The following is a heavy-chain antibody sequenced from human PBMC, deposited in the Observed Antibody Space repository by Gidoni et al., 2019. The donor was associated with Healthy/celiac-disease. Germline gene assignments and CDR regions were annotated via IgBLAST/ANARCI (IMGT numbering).Heavy chain of an antibody. D-gene: IGHD4-17*01. J-gene: IGHJ6*02. CDR1: GGSFSGYY. CDR2: INHSGST. V-gene: IGHV4-34*01. CDR3: ARYTPLYGDSPYYYYGMDV. Sequence: QVQLQQWGAGLLKPSETLSLTCAVYGGSFSGYYWSWIRQPPGKGLEWIGEINHSGSTNYNPSLKSRVTISVDTSKNQFSLKLSSVTAADTAVYYCARYTPLYGDSPYYYYGMDVWGQGTTVTVSS.